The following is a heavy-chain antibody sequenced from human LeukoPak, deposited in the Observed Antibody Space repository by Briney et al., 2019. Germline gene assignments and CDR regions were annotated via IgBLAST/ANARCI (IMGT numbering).Heavy chain of an antibody. CDR2: INYNGAIT. Sequence: GGSLRLSRATSGFTFVDYGLSWVRRAPGKGLEWLCAINYNGAITDYADSVKGRFTIPRDNAKISLYLRMDSLRAEDTALYYCARDRLGPSFSVSHFDLWGQGTLVTVSS. J-gene: IGHJ4*02. CDR1: GFTFVDYG. D-gene: IGHD3-3*02. CDR3: ARDRLGPSFSVSHFDL. V-gene: IGHV3-20*04.